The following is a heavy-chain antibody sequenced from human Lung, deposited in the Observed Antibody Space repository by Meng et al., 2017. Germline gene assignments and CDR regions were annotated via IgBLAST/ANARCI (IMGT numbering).Heavy chain of an antibody. CDR3: ARGPTTMAHDFDY. CDR1: GGSFSDYY. CDR2: INHSGST. Sequence: QWQLLQGGAGLLKPSGTLSLTCVVAGGSFSDYYWSWIRQPPGKGLEWIGEINHSGSTNYNPSLESRATISVDTSQNNLSLKLSSVTAADSAVYYCARGPTTMAHDFDYWGQGTLVTVSS. J-gene: IGHJ4*02. V-gene: IGHV4-34*01. D-gene: IGHD4-11*01.